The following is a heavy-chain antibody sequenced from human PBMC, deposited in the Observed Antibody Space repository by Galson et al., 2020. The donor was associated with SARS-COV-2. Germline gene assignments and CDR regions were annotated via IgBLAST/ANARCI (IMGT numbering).Heavy chain of an antibody. J-gene: IGHJ6*02. CDR2: INPSGGST. Sequence: GESLKISCKASRYTFTSYYMHWVRQAPGQGLEWMGIINPSGGSTSYAQKFQGRVTMTRDTSTSTVYMELSSLRSEDTAVYYCAREDYYDSSGYGGYYYYYYGMDVWGQGTTV. V-gene: IGHV1-46*01. CDR1: RYTFTSYY. CDR3: AREDYYDSSGYGGYYYYYYGMDV. D-gene: IGHD3-22*01.